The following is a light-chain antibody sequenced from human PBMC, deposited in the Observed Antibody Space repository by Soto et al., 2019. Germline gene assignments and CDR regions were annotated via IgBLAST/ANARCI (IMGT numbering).Light chain of an antibody. J-gene: IGKJ4*01. Sequence: EIVLTQSPGTLSLSPGERATLSCRASQSVSSSYLAWYQQKPGQAPSLLIYGASSRATGIPDRFSGRGSGTDFTLTISRLEPEDFAEYYCQQYGSSPLTFGGGTKVEIK. V-gene: IGKV3-20*01. CDR1: QSVSSSY. CDR3: QQYGSSPLT. CDR2: GAS.